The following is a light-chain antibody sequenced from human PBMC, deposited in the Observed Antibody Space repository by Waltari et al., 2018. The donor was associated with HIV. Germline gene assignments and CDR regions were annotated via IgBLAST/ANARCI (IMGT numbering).Light chain of an antibody. CDR3: AAWDDSLNGWV. CDR2: SNN. CDR1: RSNLGSNT. Sequence: QSVLTQPPSASGTPGQRVTISCSGSRSNLGSNTVSWYQQLPGTAPKLFIYSNNRRPSGVPDRLSGSKSGTSASLAISGLQSEDEADYYCAAWDDSLNGWVFGGGTKLTVV. V-gene: IGLV1-44*01. J-gene: IGLJ3*02.